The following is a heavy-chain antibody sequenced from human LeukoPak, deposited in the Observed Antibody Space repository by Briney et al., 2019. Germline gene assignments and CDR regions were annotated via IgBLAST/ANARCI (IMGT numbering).Heavy chain of an antibody. J-gene: IGHJ4*02. D-gene: IGHD5-24*01. CDR3: SREPKGRWLQFDY. CDR1: GFTFGDDT. Sequence: PGGSLRLPCTPSGFTFGDDTMSWFRQAPGKGLEWVGFIRSKVHGGTAEYAASVKGRFTLSRDDSKSIAYLQMNSLKIEDTAVYYCSREPKGRWLQFDYWGQGTLVTVSS. V-gene: IGHV3-49*03. CDR2: IRSKVHGGTA.